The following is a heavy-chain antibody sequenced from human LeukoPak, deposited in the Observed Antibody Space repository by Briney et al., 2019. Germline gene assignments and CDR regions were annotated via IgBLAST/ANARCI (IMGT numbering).Heavy chain of an antibody. CDR1: GFTVSNSY. Sequence: GGSLRLSCAVSGFTVSNSYLSWVRQAPGKGLEWVSVIYSGGGTFYSEFVKGRFTISRNYSKNTLYLQMNSLRADDTAVYYCARDSNAPAFWGQGTLVTVSS. J-gene: IGHJ4*02. CDR2: IYSGGGT. CDR3: ARDSNAPAF. D-gene: IGHD2-15*01. V-gene: IGHV3-53*01.